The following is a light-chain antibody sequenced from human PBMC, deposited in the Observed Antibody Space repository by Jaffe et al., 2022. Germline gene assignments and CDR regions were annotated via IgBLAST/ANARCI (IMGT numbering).Light chain of an antibody. CDR1: QSVSSY. J-gene: IGKJ1*01. V-gene: IGKV3-11*01. Sequence: EIVLTQSPATLSLSPGERATLSCRASQSVSSYLAWYQQKPGQAPRLLIYDASNRATGIPARFSGSGSGTDFTLTISSLEPEDFAVYYCQQRSNWPRLFWTFGQGTKVEIK. CDR3: QQRSNWPRLFWT. CDR2: DAS.